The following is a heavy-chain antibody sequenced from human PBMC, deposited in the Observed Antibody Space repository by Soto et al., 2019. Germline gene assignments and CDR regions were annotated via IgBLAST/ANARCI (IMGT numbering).Heavy chain of an antibody. J-gene: IGHJ5*02. CDR2: ISYDGSNK. Sequence: PGESLRISCAASGFTFSSYGMHWVRQVPGKGLEWVAVISYDGSNKYYADSVKGRFTISRDNSKNTLYLQMNSLRAEDTAVYYCAKDKGSGVLWFGPWGQGTLVTVSS. CDR3: AKDKGSGVLWFGP. CDR1: GFTFSSYG. D-gene: IGHD2-15*01. V-gene: IGHV3-30*18.